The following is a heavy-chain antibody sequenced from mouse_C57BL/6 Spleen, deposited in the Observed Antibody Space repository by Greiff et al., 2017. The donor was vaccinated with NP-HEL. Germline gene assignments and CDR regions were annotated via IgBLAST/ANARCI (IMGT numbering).Heavy chain of an antibody. D-gene: IGHD1-1*01. V-gene: IGHV5-4*01. CDR3: ARVVYGSSYFDY. Sequence: EVQVVESGGGLVKPGGSLKLSCAASGFTFSSYAMSWVRQTPEKRLEWVATISDGGSYTYYPDNVKGRFTISRDNAKNNLYLQMSHLKSEDTAMYYCARVVYGSSYFDYWGQGTTLTVSS. CDR2: ISDGGSYT. J-gene: IGHJ2*01. CDR1: GFTFSSYA.